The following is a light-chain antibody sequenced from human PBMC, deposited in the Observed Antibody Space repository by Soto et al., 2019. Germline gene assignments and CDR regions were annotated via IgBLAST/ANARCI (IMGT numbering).Light chain of an antibody. Sequence: ELVMTQSPATLSVSPGERVTLSCRASQSVSSNLAWYQQKPGQAPRLLIYGASTRATGIPARFSGSGSGTEFTLTISSLQSEDFAVYYCQHYNNWPPWTFGHGTKVEIK. CDR3: QHYNNWPPWT. CDR2: GAS. CDR1: QSVSSN. J-gene: IGKJ1*01. V-gene: IGKV3-15*01.